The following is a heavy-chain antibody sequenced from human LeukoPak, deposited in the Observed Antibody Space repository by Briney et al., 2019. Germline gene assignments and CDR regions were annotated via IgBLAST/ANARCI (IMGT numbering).Heavy chain of an antibody. V-gene: IGHV4-34*01. CDR2: INHRGST. CDR1: GGSFSGYY. D-gene: IGHD3-3*01. J-gene: IGHJ4*02. CDR3: ACSYYDFWSGTH. Sequence: PSETLSLTCAVYGGSFSGYYWSWIRQPPGKGLEWIGEINHRGSTNYNPSPKSRVTISVDTSKNQFSLKLSSVTAADTAVYYCACSYYDFWSGTHWGQGTLVTVSS.